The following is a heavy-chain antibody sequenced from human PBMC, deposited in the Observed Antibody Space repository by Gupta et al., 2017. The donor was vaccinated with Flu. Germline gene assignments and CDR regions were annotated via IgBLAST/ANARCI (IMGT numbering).Heavy chain of an antibody. D-gene: IGHD5-18*01. CDR2: ISSSSSYT. J-gene: IGHJ4*02. V-gene: IGHV3-11*05. CDR3: ARDGYSYGYEGRATPDY. CDR1: GFTFSDYY. Sequence: QVQLVVSGGGLVKPGGSLRLSCAVSGFTFSDYYMSWILQASGKGLEWVSYISSSSSYTNYADSVKGRFTISRDNAKNSLYLQMNSLRAEDTAVYYCARDGYSYGYEGRATPDYWGQGTLVTVSS.